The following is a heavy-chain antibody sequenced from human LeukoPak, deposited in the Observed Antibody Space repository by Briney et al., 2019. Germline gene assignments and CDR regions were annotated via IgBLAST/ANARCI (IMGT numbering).Heavy chain of an antibody. CDR2: IYHSGST. CDR3: ASWEWELFDAFDI. J-gene: IGHJ3*02. D-gene: IGHD1-26*01. V-gene: IGHV4-30-2*01. CDR1: GGSFSGYS. Sequence: SETLSLTCAVYGGSFSGYSWSWIRQPPGKGLEWIGYIYHSGSTYYNPSLKSRVTISVDRSKNQFSLKLSSVTAADTAVYYCASWEWELFDAFDIWGQGTMVTVSS.